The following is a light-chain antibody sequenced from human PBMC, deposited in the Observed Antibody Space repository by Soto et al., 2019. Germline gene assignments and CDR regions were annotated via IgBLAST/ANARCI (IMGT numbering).Light chain of an antibody. CDR3: QQYNSYST. J-gene: IGKJ1*01. CDR1: QSSSW. V-gene: IGKV1-5*03. CDR2: KAS. Sequence: DIPMTQSPSTLSASVGDRVTITCRASQSSSWLAWYQQKPGKAPKLLIYKASSLESGVPSRFSGSGSGTEFTLTISSLQPDDFATYYCQQYNSYSTFGQGTKVEIK.